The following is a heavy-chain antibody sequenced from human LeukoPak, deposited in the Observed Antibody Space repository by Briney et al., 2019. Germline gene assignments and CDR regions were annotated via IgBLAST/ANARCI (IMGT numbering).Heavy chain of an antibody. D-gene: IGHD6-6*01. Sequence: SETLSLTCIVSGYSISSGYSWGWIRQPPGKGLEGIGCIYHSGTTYYNPSLKSRVTISVDTSKNQFSLKLSSVTAADTAVYYCAKDLGSSRPRGDCWGQGTLVTVSS. CDR2: IYHSGTT. CDR3: AKDLGSSRPRGDC. V-gene: IGHV4-38-2*02. J-gene: IGHJ4*02. CDR1: GYSISSGYS.